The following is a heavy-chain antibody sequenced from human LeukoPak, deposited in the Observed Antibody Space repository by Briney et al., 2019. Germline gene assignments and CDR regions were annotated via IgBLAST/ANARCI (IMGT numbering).Heavy chain of an antibody. J-gene: IGHJ4*02. CDR2: IYYSGST. CDR1: GGSISSYY. CDR3: ARQITMAFFDY. D-gene: IGHD3-10*01. Sequence: SETLSPTCTVSGGSISSYYWSWIRQPPGKGLEWIGYIYYSGSTNYNPSLKSRVTISVDTSKNQFSLKLSSVTAADTAVYYCARQITMAFFDYWGQGTLVTVSS. V-gene: IGHV4-59*08.